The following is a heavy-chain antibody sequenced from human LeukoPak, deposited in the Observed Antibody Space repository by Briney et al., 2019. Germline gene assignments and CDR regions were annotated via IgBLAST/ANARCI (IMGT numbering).Heavy chain of an antibody. V-gene: IGHV3-23*01. J-gene: IGHJ4*02. D-gene: IGHD2-15*01. CDR2: ISDNGGGT. Sequence: GGSLRLSCVASGFIFRNYAMSWVRQAPGEGLEWVSGISDNGGGTYYADSVKGRFTISRDNSKNMLYLQMNSLRAEDTAVYYCTTDTWYSAGHWGQGTLVTVSS. CDR1: GFIFRNYA. CDR3: TTDTWYSAGH.